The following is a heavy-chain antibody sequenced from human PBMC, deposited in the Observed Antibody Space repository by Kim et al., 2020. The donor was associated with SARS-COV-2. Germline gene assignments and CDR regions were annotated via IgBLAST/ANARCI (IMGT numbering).Heavy chain of an antibody. D-gene: IGHD6-19*01. CDR3: VKNSRGWTSSY. V-gene: IGHV3-64D*09. CDR2: T. Sequence: TYYADQVKGRFTISRDNSKKTMYLQMSSLRAEETAVYYCVKNSRGWTSSYWGQGTLVTVSS. J-gene: IGHJ4*02.